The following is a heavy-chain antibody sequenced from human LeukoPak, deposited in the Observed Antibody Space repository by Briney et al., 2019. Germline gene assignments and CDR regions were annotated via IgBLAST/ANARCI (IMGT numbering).Heavy chain of an antibody. CDR2: IYYSGST. CDR1: GGSISSSSYY. J-gene: IGHJ5*02. V-gene: IGHV4-39*01. Sequence: NPSETLSLTCTVSGGSISSSSYYWGWIRQPPGKGLEWIGSIYYSGSTYYNPSLKSRVTISVDTSKNQFSLKLSSVTAADTAVYYCARPGSASGYTNWFDPWGQGTLVTVSS. CDR3: ARPGSASGYTNWFDP. D-gene: IGHD5-12*01.